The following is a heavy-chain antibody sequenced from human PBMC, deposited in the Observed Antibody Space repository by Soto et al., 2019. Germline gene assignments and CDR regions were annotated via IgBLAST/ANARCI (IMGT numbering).Heavy chain of an antibody. J-gene: IGHJ4*02. D-gene: IGHD4-17*01. CDR3: AHKPPPHLAYDYGDSLIG. V-gene: IGHV4-39*01. Sequence: SSETLSLTCTVSGGSISSSSYYWGWIRQPPGKGLEWIGSIYYSGSTYYNPSLKGRVTISVDTSKNQFSLKLSSVTAADTAVYYCAHKPPPHLAYDYGDSLIGWGQGTLVTVSS. CDR2: IYYSGST. CDR1: GGSISSSSYY.